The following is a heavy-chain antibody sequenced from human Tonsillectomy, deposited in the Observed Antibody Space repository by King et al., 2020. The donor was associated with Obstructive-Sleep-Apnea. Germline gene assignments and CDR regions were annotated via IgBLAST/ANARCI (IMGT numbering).Heavy chain of an antibody. J-gene: IGHJ4*02. CDR3: AKSSGVTAAGTYPFDY. V-gene: IGHV3-30*02. Sequence: VQLVESGGGVVQPGGALRLSCAASEFTFSSYGMHWVRQAPGKGLEWVAFIRYDGSNEYYIESVNGRFTISRDNSKKTRYLQMNSLTVEDTAGYYCAKSSGVTAAGTYPFDYWGQGTLVTVSS. CDR1: EFTFSSYG. D-gene: IGHD6-13*01. CDR2: IRYDGSNE.